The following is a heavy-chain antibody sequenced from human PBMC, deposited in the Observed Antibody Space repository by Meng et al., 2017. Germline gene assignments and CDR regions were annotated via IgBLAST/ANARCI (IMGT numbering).Heavy chain of an antibody. Sequence: GESLKISCAASGFTFSSYWMHWVRQAPGKGLVWVSRINSDGSSTSYADSVKGRITISRDNAKNTLYLQMNSLRAEDTAVYYCARDDGGLVGATYIWGQGTMVTVSS. J-gene: IGHJ3*02. CDR1: GFTFSSYW. D-gene: IGHD1-26*01. CDR2: INSDGSST. V-gene: IGHV3-74*01. CDR3: ARDDGGLVGATYI.